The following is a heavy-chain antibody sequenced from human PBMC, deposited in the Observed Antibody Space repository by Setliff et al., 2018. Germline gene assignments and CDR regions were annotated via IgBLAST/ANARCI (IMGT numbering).Heavy chain of an antibody. CDR2: IKSDGSYT. Sequence: GGSLRLSCAASGFTFSSSWMHWVRQAPGKGLVWVSRIKSDGSYTNYADSVKGRFTISRDNAKNTLYLQMNSLRAEDTAVYYCATGMVRGPVDYYQYSMDAWGKGTTVTVSS. V-gene: IGHV3-74*01. J-gene: IGHJ6*03. CDR3: ATGMVRGPVDYYQYSMDA. D-gene: IGHD3-10*01. CDR1: GFTFSSSW.